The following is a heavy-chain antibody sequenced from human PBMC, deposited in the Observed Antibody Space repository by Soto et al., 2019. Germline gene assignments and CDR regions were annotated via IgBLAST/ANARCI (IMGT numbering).Heavy chain of an antibody. CDR2: ISSSSSYI. D-gene: IGHD5-12*01. J-gene: IGHJ5*02. CDR1: GFTFSSYS. CDR3: ARDVPLQGYDFVVGDLHWFDP. Sequence: KPGGSLRLSCAASGFTFSSYSMNWVRQAPGKGLEWVSSISSSSSYIYYADSVKGRFTISRDNAKNSLYLQMNSLRAEDTAVYYCARDVPLQGYDFVVGDLHWFDPWGQGTQVTVSS. V-gene: IGHV3-21*01.